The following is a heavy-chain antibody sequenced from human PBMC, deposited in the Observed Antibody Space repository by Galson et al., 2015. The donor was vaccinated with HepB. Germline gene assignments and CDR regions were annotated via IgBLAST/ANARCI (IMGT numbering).Heavy chain of an antibody. J-gene: IGHJ4*02. CDR3: ARIGSSGWVGYFDY. CDR2: IDWDDDK. CDR1: GFSLSTSGMC. V-gene: IGHV2-70*11. Sequence: ALVKPTQTLTLTCTFSGFSLSTSGMCVSWIRQPPGKALEWLARIDWDDDKYYSTSLKTRLTISKDTSKNQKVLTMTNMDPVDTATYYCARIGSSGWVGYFDYWGQGTLVTVSS. D-gene: IGHD6-19*01.